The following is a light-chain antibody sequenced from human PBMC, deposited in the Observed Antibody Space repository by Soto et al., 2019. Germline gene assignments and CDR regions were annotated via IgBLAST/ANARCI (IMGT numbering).Light chain of an antibody. CDR1: QGISSY. CDR2: AAS. Sequence: AIRMTQSPSSLSASTGDRVTITCRASQGISSYLAWYQQKPGKAPKLLIYAASTLQSGVPSRFSGSGSGTDFTLTISSLQPDDFATYYCQQFNSYSPGAFGQGTKVEIK. V-gene: IGKV1-8*01. CDR3: QQFNSYSPGA. J-gene: IGKJ1*01.